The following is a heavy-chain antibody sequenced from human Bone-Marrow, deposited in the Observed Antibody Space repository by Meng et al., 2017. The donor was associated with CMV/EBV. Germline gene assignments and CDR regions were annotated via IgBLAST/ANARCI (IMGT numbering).Heavy chain of an antibody. Sequence: GSLRLSCGVFSGSLSGYFLSWFRQPPGKGLEWIGEINHLGVTNYNLTLKSRAMISLDTSKKNFSLKLTSVAAADTAVYFCARSRLATSRQRGALLIWGQGTLVTVSS. J-gene: IGHJ4*02. V-gene: IGHV4-34*01. D-gene: IGHD2-15*01. CDR3: ARSRLATSRQRGALLI. CDR1: SGSLSGYF. CDR2: INHLGVT.